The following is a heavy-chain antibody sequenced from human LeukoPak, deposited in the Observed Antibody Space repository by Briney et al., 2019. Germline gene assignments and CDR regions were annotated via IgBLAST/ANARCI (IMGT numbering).Heavy chain of an antibody. Sequence: GGSVRLSCGASGFTFSSYSMNWVRQAPGKGLEWVANIKEDGSEKYYVDSVKGRFTISRDNAKNSLYLQMNSLRAEDTAVYYCASGLAYCGGDCYSGFDYWGQGTVVTVSS. CDR2: IKEDGSEK. CDR1: GFTFSSYS. D-gene: IGHD2-21*02. J-gene: IGHJ4*02. V-gene: IGHV3-7*01. CDR3: ASGLAYCGGDCYSGFDY.